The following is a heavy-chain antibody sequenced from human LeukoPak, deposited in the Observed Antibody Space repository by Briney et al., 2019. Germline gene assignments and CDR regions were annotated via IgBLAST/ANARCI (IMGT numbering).Heavy chain of an antibody. D-gene: IGHD3-22*01. CDR3: ARDRLGPYCDSIGY. Sequence: SETLSLTCTVSGGSISSSSYYWGWIRQPPGKGLEWIGSIYYSGSTYYNPSLKSRVTISVDTSKNQFSLKLSSVTAADTAVYYCARDRLGPYCDSIGYWGQGTLVTVSS. V-gene: IGHV4-39*07. CDR2: IYYSGST. CDR1: GGSISSSSYY. J-gene: IGHJ4*02.